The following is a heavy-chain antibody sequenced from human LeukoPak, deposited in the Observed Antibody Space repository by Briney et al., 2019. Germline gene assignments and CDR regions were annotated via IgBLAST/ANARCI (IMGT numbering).Heavy chain of an antibody. CDR1: GLPIGDFA. J-gene: IGHJ4*02. CDR3: AKDRAWIQLWND. CDR2: ISSDGSDK. V-gene: IGHV3-30*18. D-gene: IGHD5-18*01. Sequence: GGSLRLSCVASGLPIGDFAMHWVRQAPGKGLEWVAVISSDGSDKYYADSVKGRFTISRDNSKNTLYLQMNSLRAEDTAVYYCAKDRAWIQLWNDWGQGTLVTVSS.